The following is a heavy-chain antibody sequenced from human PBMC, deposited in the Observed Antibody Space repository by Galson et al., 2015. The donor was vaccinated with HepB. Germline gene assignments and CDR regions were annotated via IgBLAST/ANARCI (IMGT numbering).Heavy chain of an antibody. D-gene: IGHD3-22*01. J-gene: IGHJ3*02. CDR1: GYTFTSHY. CDR3: ARPPDSSGYSNAFDI. V-gene: IGHV1-46*01. CDR2: INPSGGST. Sequence: SVKVSCKASGYTFTSHYMHWVRQAPGQGLEWMGIINPSGGSTSYAQKFQGRVTMTRDTSTSTVYMELSSLRSEDTAVYYCARPPDSSGYSNAFDIWGQGTMVTVSS.